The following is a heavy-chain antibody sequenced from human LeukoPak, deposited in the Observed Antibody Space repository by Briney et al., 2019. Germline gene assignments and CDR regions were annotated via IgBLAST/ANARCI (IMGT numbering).Heavy chain of an antibody. J-gene: IGHJ4*02. CDR1: GYTFTGYY. CDR3: ARGHVEMATISAQGVDY. V-gene: IGHV1-2*02. D-gene: IGHD5-24*01. CDR2: INPNSGGT. Sequence: ASVKVSCKASGYTFTGYYMHWVRHPPGQGLEWMGWINPNSGGTNYAKKFQGRVTMTRDTSISTAYMELSRLRSDDTAVYYCARGHVEMATISAQGVDYWGQGTLVTVSS.